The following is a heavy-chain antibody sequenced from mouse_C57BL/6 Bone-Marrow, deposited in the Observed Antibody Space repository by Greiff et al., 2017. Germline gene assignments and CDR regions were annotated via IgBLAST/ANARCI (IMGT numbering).Heavy chain of an antibody. V-gene: IGHV1-42*01. CDR1: GYSFTGYY. Sequence: VQLQQSGPELVKPGASVKISCKASGYSFTGYYMNWVKQSPEKSLEWIGEINPSTGGTTYNQKFKAKATLTVDKSSSTAYMQLKSLTSEDSAGYYCARWGYGYVDYWGQGTTLTVSS. CDR2: INPSTGGT. D-gene: IGHD2-10*02. J-gene: IGHJ2*01. CDR3: ARWGYGYVDY.